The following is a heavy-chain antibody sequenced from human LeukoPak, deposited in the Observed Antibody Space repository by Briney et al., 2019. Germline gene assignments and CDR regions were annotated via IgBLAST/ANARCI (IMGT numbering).Heavy chain of an antibody. Sequence: PGGSLRLSCAASGFTFSSYAMHWVRQAPGKGLEWVANIKLDGSEEYYVDSVKGRFTISRDNAKNSLFLQMNSLRAEDTAIYYCARGRRQLWLKNWFDPWGQGTLVTVSS. J-gene: IGHJ5*02. CDR1: GFTFSSYA. D-gene: IGHD5-18*01. CDR3: ARGRRQLWLKNWFDP. CDR2: IKLDGSEE. V-gene: IGHV3-7*04.